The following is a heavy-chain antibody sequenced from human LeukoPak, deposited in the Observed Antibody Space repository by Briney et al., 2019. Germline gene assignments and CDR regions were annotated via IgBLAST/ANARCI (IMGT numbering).Heavy chain of an antibody. J-gene: IGHJ5*02. V-gene: IGHV4-30-2*01. CDR3: ARANCGGDCFNNWFDP. CDR1: GGSISSGGYS. CDR2: IYHSGST. D-gene: IGHD2-21*02. Sequence: SETLSLTCAVSGGSISSGGYSWSWIRQPPGKGLEWIGYIYHSGSTYYNPSLKSRVTISVDRSKNQFSLKLNSVTAADTAVYYCARANCGGDCFNNWFDPWGQGTLVTVSS.